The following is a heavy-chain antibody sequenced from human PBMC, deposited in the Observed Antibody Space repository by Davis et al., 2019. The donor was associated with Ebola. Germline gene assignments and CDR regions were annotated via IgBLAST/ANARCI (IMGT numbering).Heavy chain of an antibody. CDR3: AKVEGYYDSSGYTSP. Sequence: GESLKISCAASGFTVSSNYMSWVRQAPGKGLEWVAVISYDGSNKYYADSVKGRFTISRDNSKNTLYLQMNSLRAEDTAVYYCAKVEGYYDSSGYTSPWGQGTLVTVSS. J-gene: IGHJ5*02. CDR2: ISYDGSNK. V-gene: IGHV3-30*18. D-gene: IGHD3-22*01. CDR1: GFTVSSNY.